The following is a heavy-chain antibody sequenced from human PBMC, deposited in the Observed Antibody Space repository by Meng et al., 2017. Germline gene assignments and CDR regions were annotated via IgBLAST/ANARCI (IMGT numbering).Heavy chain of an antibody. V-gene: IGHV3-33*01. D-gene: IGHD5-18*01. CDR2: VWYDGSNK. J-gene: IGHJ4*02. CDR1: GSLFSCFV. CDR3: ARGGYVYGYGDGGDY. Sequence: VLLVGLGGGVVQGAWSLRVSCAATGSLFSCFVLGWVSQAPGKGMGWVAVVWYDGSNKIYADSGKGCFTISRDNPTNTLSNQMNSLRAEDTAVYDCARGGYVYGYGDGGDYWGQGTLVTVSS.